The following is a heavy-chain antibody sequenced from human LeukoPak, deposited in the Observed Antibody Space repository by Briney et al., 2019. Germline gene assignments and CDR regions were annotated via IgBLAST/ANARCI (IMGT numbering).Heavy chain of an antibody. D-gene: IGHD3-10*01. CDR2: ISRSSTYI. V-gene: IGHV3-21*01. J-gene: IGHJ6*03. Sequence: PGGSLRLSCAASEFTFSSYSMNWVRQAPGKGLEWVSSISRSSTYIYYADSVKGRFTISRDNAKNSLYLQMNSLRADDTAVYYCARDPQGNYFMDVWGKGATATVSS. CDR3: ARDPQGNYFMDV. CDR1: EFTFSSYS.